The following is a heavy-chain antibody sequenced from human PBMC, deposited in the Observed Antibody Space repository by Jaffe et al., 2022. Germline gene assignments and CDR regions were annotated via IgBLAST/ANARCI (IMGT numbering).Heavy chain of an antibody. CDR1: GFTFSSYG. CDR3: AKDMLTPDYGDYDFDY. CDR2: IRYDGSNK. V-gene: IGHV3-30*02. D-gene: IGHD4-17*01. J-gene: IGHJ4*02. Sequence: QVQLVESGGGVVQPGGSLRLSCAASGFTFSSYGMHWVRQAPGKGLEWVAFIRYDGSNKYYADSVKGRFTISRDNSKNTLYLQMNSLRAEDTAVYYCAKDMLTPDYGDYDFDYWGQGTLVTVSS.